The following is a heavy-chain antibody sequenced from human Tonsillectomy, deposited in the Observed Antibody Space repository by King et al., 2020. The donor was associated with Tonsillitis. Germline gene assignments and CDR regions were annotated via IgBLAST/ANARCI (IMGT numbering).Heavy chain of an antibody. CDR2: IYYSGST. Sequence: QLQESGPGLVKPSETLSLTCTVSGGSISSSSYYWGWIRQPPGKGLEWIGSIYYSGSTYYNPSLKSRVTISVDTSKNQFSLKLSSVTAADPAVYYCARQGYYYDSSGYYYAGGGYWGQGTLVTVSS. CDR1: GGSISSSSYY. V-gene: IGHV4-39*01. CDR3: ARQGYYYDSSGYYYAGGGY. D-gene: IGHD3-22*01. J-gene: IGHJ1*01.